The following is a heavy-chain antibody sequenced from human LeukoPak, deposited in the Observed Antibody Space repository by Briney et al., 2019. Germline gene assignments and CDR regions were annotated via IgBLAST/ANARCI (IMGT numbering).Heavy chain of an antibody. D-gene: IGHD4-17*01. Sequence: SETLSLTCTVSGGSISSYYWSRIRQPPGKGLEWIGYIYYSGSTNYNPSLKSRVTISVDTSKNQFSLKLSSVTAADTAVYYCARHYGDYGVVDYWGQGTLVTVSS. V-gene: IGHV4-59*08. CDR3: ARHYGDYGVVDY. CDR1: GGSISSYY. J-gene: IGHJ4*02. CDR2: IYYSGST.